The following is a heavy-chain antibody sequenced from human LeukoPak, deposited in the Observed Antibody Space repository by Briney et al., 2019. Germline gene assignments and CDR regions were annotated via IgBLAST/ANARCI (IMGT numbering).Heavy chain of an antibody. D-gene: IGHD6-19*01. CDR1: GYTFTSYG. CDR3: ARDRGSGWSSDAFDI. CDR2: ISAYNGNT. Sequence: RASVKVYCKASGYTFTSYGISWVRQAPGQGLEWMGWISAYNGNTNYAQKLQGRLTMTTDTSTSTAYMELRSLRSDDTAVYYCARDRGSGWSSDAFDIWGQGTMVTVSS. J-gene: IGHJ3*02. V-gene: IGHV1-18*01.